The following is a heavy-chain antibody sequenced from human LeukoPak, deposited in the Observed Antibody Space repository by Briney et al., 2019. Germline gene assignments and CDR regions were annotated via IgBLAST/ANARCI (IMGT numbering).Heavy chain of an antibody. Sequence: SETLSLTCAVSGGSISSGGYYWSWIRQPPGKGLEWIGEINHSGSTNYNPSLKSRVTISVDTSKNQFSLKLSSVTAADTAVYYCARDSSGYYPFDYWGQGTLVTVSS. CDR1: GGSISSGGYY. J-gene: IGHJ4*02. CDR3: ARDSSGYYPFDY. D-gene: IGHD3-22*01. CDR2: INHSGST. V-gene: IGHV4-34*01.